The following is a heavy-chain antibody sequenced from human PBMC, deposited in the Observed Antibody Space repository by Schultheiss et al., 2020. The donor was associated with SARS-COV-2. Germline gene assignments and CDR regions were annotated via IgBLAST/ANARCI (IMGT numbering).Heavy chain of an antibody. J-gene: IGHJ4*02. CDR1: GYTLTGYY. D-gene: IGHD3-22*01. Sequence: ASVKVSCKASGYTLTGYYMHWVRQAPGQGLEWMGWINPNSGGTNYAQKFQGRVTMTRDTSISTAYMELSRLRSDDTAVYYCARVLDYYDSSGYYSVLAYYFDYWGQGTLVTVSS. CDR3: ARVLDYYDSSGYYSVLAYYFDY. CDR2: INPNSGGT. V-gene: IGHV1-2*02.